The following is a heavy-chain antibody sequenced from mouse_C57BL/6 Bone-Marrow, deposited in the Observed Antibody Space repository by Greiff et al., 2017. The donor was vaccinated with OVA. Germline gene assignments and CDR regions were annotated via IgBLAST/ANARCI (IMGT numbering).Heavy chain of an antibody. V-gene: IGHV5-12*01. Sequence: EVQLVESGGGLVQPGGSLKLSCAASGFTFSDYYMYWVRQTPEKRLEWVAYISNGGGSTYYPDTVKGRFTISRDNAKNTLYLQMSRLKSEDTAMYYCARRRLRRGAWFAYCGQGTLVTVSA. CDR1: GFTFSDYY. CDR3: ARRRLRRGAWFAY. J-gene: IGHJ3*01. D-gene: IGHD2-4*01. CDR2: ISNGGGST.